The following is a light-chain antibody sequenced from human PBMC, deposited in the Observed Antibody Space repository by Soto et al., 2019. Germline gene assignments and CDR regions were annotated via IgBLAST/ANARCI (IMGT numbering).Light chain of an antibody. Sequence: QSALTQPASVSGSPGQSITISCTGTSSNVGSYKLVSWYQRHPGKAPKLMIFEVNKRPSGVSNRFSGSKSGNTASLTISGLKVEDEADYYCCSSGGSPTYVFGTGTKVTVL. CDR2: EVN. CDR1: SSNVGSYKL. J-gene: IGLJ1*01. CDR3: CSSGGSPTYV. V-gene: IGLV2-23*02.